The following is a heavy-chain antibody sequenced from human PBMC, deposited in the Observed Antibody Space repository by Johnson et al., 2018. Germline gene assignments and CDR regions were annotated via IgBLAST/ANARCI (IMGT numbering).Heavy chain of an antibody. CDR3: TTEIYDYGDCGDYRDV. CDR2: IKSKTDGGTT. D-gene: IGHD4-17*01. Sequence: VQLVQSGGGLVKPGGSLRLSCAASGFTFSNAWMNWVRQAPGKGLEWVGRIKSKTDGGTTDYAAPVKGRYTISRDDSKNTLYLQMNSLKTEETAGYYCTTEIYDYGDCGDYRDVWGKGTTVTVSS. V-gene: IGHV3-15*07. J-gene: IGHJ6*03. CDR1: GFTFSNAW.